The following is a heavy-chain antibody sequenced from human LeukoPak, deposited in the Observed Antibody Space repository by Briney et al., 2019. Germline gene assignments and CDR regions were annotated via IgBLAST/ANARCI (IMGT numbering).Heavy chain of an antibody. CDR3: ANAVSPRYSGSTLPSTYYFDY. Sequence: SETLSLTCAVYGGSFSGYYWSWIRQPPGKGLEWIGSIYYSGSTYYNPSLKSRVTISVDTSKNQFSLKLSSVTAADTAVYYCANAVSPRYSGSTLPSTYYFDYWGQGTLVTVSS. V-gene: IGHV4-34*01. CDR1: GGSFSGYY. D-gene: IGHD1-26*01. CDR2: IYYSGST. J-gene: IGHJ4*02.